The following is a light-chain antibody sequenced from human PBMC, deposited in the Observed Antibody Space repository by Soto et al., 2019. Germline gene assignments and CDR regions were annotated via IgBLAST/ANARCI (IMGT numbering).Light chain of an antibody. CDR3: QQYNNWPPWT. CDR1: QSVSSN. V-gene: IGKV3-15*01. Sequence: EIVMTHSPATLSVSPGERATLSCRASQSVSSNLAWYQQKPGQAPRLLSYGASTRATGIPARFSGSGSGTEFTLTISRLQSEDFAVYYCQQYNNWPPWTFGQGTKVELK. J-gene: IGKJ1*01. CDR2: GAS.